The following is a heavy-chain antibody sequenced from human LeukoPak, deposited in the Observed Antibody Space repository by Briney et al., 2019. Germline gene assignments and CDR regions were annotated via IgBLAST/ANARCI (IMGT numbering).Heavy chain of an antibody. CDR3: AKEGAGAWAYYDSSGYYYVDY. J-gene: IGHJ4*02. Sequence: GGSLRLSCAASGFTVNSNYMSWVRQAPGKGLEWVSVIYSGGGTFYADSAKGCFTIPRDNSKNTLYLQMNSLRAEDTAVYYCAKEGAGAWAYYDSSGYYYVDYWGQGTLVTVSS. CDR2: IYSGGGT. CDR1: GFTVNSNY. D-gene: IGHD3-22*01. V-gene: IGHV3-53*05.